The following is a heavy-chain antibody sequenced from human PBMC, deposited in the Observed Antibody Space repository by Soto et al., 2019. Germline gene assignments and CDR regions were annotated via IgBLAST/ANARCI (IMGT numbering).Heavy chain of an antibody. J-gene: IGHJ4*02. CDR3: ANPNYDSSGYYYGVFDY. D-gene: IGHD3-22*01. CDR1: GFTFSSYA. CDR2: ISGSGGST. Sequence: EVQLLESGGGLVQPGGSLRLSCAASGFTFSSYAMSWVRQAPGKGLEWVSAISGSGGSTYYADSVKGRFTISRDNSKNTLYLQMNRLRAEDTAVYYCANPNYDSSGYYYGVFDYWGQGSLVTVSS. V-gene: IGHV3-23*01.